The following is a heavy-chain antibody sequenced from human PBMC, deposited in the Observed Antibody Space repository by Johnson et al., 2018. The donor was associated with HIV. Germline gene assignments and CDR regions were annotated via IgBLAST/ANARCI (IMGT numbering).Heavy chain of an antibody. CDR2: IKSKTDGGTT. CDR3: TTDGGLGSFDI. J-gene: IGHJ3*02. CDR1: GFTFSNAW. D-gene: IGHD7-27*01. V-gene: IGHV3-15*01. Sequence: VQLVESGGGVVQPGRSLRLSCAASGFTFSNAWMSWVRQAPGKGLEWVGRIKSKTDGGTTDYAAPVKGRFTISRDDSKHMLYQQMNSLKTEDTAVYYCTTDGGLGSFDIWGQGTMVAVSS.